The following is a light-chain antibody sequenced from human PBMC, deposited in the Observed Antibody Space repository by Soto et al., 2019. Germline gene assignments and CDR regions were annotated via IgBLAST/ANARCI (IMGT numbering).Light chain of an antibody. V-gene: IGKV1-16*02. J-gene: IGKJ4*01. CDR3: QQYHSYPLS. CDR1: QGIKNY. Sequence: DLQMTQSPSSLSASVGDTVTITCRASQGIKNYLAWFQQKPGKAPKSLIFAASSLQSGVQAQFIGTGSGTDFTLPISRLPAEDVVTYFCQQYHSYPLSCGGGTKVEIK. CDR2: AAS.